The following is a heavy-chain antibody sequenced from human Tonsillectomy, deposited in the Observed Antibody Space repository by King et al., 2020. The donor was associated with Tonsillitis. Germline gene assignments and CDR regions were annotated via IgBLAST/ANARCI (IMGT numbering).Heavy chain of an antibody. V-gene: IGHV4-39*07. CDR3: ARRRYGDPLFDF. D-gene: IGHD2-21*01. J-gene: IGHJ4*02. CDR2: SYYSGST. CDR1: GGSISSSSYS. Sequence: QLPESGPGLVKPSETLSLTCTVSGGSISSSSYSWGWIRQPPGKGLEWIGTSYYSGSTYYNPSLKSRVTISVDTSKNQFSLKLSSLTAADTAVYYCARRRYGDPLFDFWGQGTLVTVSS.